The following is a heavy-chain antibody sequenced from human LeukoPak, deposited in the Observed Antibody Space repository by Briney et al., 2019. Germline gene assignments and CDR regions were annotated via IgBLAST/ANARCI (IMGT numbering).Heavy chain of an antibody. CDR1: GYTFTSYG. D-gene: IGHD5-18*01. J-gene: IGHJ4*02. CDR2: ISAYNGNT. V-gene: IGHV1-18*01. CDR3: ARSPLRGYSYGY. Sequence: GASVKVSCKASGYTFTSYGISWVRQAPGQGLEWMGWISAYNGNTNYAQKFQGRVTMTTDTSTSTAYIELRSLRSDDTAVYYCARSPLRGYSYGYWGQGTLVTVSS.